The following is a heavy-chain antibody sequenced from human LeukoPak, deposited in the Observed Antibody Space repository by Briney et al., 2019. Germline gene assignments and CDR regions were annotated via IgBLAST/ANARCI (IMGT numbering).Heavy chain of an antibody. J-gene: IGHJ5*02. CDR3: ATGDPPLHSDYYLNPTINWFDP. Sequence: GASVKVSCKASGYTFTDYFMHWVRQAPGQGLEWMGRINPNTGATNYAPKFQGRVTMTRDTSISTAYMEVTRLTSDDTAVYFYATGDPPLHSDYYLNPTINWFDPWGQGTPVTVSS. CDR1: GYTFTDYF. D-gene: IGHD4-11*01. V-gene: IGHV1-2*06. CDR2: INPNTGAT.